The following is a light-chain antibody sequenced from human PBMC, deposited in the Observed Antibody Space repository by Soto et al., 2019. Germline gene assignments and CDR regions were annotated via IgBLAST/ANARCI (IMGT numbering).Light chain of an antibody. J-gene: IGLJ3*02. CDR3: ETWDFNTRV. CDR1: SGHSSYI. V-gene: IGLV4-60*02. CDR2: LEGSGTY. Sequence: QLVLTQSPSASASLGSSVKLTCTLSSGHSSYIIAWHQQQPGKAPRYLMKLEGSGTYNKGSGVPDRFSGSSSGADRYLTISNLQFEDEADYYCETWDFNTRVFGGGTQLTVL.